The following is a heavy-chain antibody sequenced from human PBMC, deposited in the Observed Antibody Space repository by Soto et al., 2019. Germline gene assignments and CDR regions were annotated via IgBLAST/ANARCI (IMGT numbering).Heavy chain of an antibody. D-gene: IGHD2-15*01. CDR3: ARQYCSGGSCYTLDY. CDR1: GYTFTSYY. J-gene: IGHJ4*02. V-gene: IGHV1-46*01. Sequence: DSVKVSCKASGYTFTSYYMHWVRQAPGQGLEWMGIINPSGGSTSYAQKFQGRVTMTRDTSTSTVYMELSSLRSEDTAVYYCARQYCSGGSCYTLDYWGQGTLGTVSS. CDR2: INPSGGST.